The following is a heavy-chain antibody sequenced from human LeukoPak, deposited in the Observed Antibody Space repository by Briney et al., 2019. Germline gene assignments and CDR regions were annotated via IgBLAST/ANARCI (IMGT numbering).Heavy chain of an antibody. CDR3: ARAARGDELFDY. Sequence: ASVTVSFKASGGTFIIYAISWVRQAPGQGLEWMGGIIPIFGTANYAQKFQGRVTITTDESTSTAYMELSSLRSEDTAVYYCARAARGDELFDYWGQGTLVTVSS. V-gene: IGHV1-69*05. D-gene: IGHD3-16*01. CDR1: GGTFIIYA. CDR2: IIPIFGTA. J-gene: IGHJ4*02.